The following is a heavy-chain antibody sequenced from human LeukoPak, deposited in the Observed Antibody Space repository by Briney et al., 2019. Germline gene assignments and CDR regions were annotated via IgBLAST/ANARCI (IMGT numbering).Heavy chain of an antibody. Sequence: SETLSLTCTVSSGSISSYYWSWIRQPPGKGLEWIGYIYYSGSTNYNSSFKSRVTISIDTSKNQFSLKLSSVTAADTAVYYCARRATYYYDSSGYYFDYWGQGTLVTVSS. CDR2: IYYSGST. D-gene: IGHD3-22*01. J-gene: IGHJ4*02. CDR1: SGSISSYY. CDR3: ARRATYYYDSSGYYFDY. V-gene: IGHV4-59*08.